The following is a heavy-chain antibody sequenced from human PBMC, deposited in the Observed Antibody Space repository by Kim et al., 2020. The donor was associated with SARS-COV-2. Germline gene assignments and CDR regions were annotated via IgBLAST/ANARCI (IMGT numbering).Heavy chain of an antibody. V-gene: IGHV3-23*01. D-gene: IGHD6-13*01. J-gene: IGHJ1*01. Sequence: GGSLRLSCAASGFTFSSYAMSWVRQAPGKGLEWVSAISGSGGSTYYADSVKGRFTISRDNAKNTLYLQMNSLRAEDTAVYYCAKARRSSSWDGTEYFQHWGQGTLVTVSS. CDR2: ISGSGGST. CDR3: AKARRSSSWDGTEYFQH. CDR1: GFTFSSYA.